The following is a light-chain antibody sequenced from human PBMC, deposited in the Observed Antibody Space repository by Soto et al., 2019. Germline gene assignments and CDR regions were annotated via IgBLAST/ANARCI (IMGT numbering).Light chain of an antibody. J-gene: IGKJ3*01. CDR3: QQYGRSPGLFT. V-gene: IGKV3-20*01. Sequence: EIVLTQSPGTLSLSPGERATLSCRAIQSVSSSNLAWYQQKPGQAPRLLIYDASSRATGIPDRFSGSGSGTDFTLTISRLEPEDFAVYYCQQYGRSPGLFTFGPGTKVDIK. CDR1: QSVSSSN. CDR2: DAS.